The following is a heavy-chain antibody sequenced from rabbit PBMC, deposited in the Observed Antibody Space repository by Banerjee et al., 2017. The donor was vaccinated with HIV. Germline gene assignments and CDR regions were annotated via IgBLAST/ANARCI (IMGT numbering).Heavy chain of an antibody. CDR3: ARDFKSRLTYYGMDL. Sequence: QLVESGGGLVQPGGSLKLSCKGSGFDLSSYYMSWVRQAPGKGLEWIGYIDPVFGSTSYASWANGRFTISSDNVQNTVDLQLNSLTAADTATYFCARDFKSRLTYYGMDLWGPGTLVTVS. V-gene: IGHV1S7*01. J-gene: IGHJ6*01. CDR1: GFDLSSYY. CDR2: IDPVFGST. D-gene: IGHD4-1*01.